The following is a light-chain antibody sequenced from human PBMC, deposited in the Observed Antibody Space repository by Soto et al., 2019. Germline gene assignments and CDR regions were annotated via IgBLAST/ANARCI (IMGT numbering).Light chain of an antibody. CDR1: QDIRKY. CDR2: DAS. Sequence: DLQMTQSPPSLSASVGDRVTITCQASQDIRKYLNWYQQKPGKAPKLLIYDASNLETGVPSRFSGSASGTAFTFTISSLQPEDVATYYCQQYDSLPPLFTFGPGTKV. CDR3: QQYDSLPPLFT. V-gene: IGKV1-33*01. J-gene: IGKJ3*01.